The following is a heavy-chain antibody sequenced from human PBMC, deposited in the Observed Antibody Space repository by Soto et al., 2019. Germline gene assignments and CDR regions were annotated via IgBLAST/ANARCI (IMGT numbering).Heavy chain of an antibody. CDR1: GFTFTNAW. CDR2: IKSKTDGGTT. J-gene: IGHJ4*02. Sequence: PGGSLRLSCAASGFTFTNAWMSWVRQAPGKGLEWVGRIKSKTDGGTTDYAAPVKGRFTVSRDDSEDTLFLRMDSLKTEDRAVYYCTTYASSCFGSRGQGTLVTVSS. D-gene: IGHD6-6*01. V-gene: IGHV3-15*01. CDR3: TTYASSCFGS.